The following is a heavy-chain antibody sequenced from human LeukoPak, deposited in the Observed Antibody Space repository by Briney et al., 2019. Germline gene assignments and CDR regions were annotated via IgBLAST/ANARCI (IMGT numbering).Heavy chain of an antibody. D-gene: IGHD3-16*01. CDR1: GYTFTSYA. CDR2: SNAGNGNT. Sequence: ASVKVSCKASGYTFTSYAMHWVRQAPGQRLEWMGWSNAGNGNTKYSQEFQGRVTITRDTSASAAYMELSSLRSEDMAVYYCARGGYYYYGMDVWGQGTTVTVSS. CDR3: ARGGYYYYGMDV. V-gene: IGHV1-3*02. J-gene: IGHJ6*02.